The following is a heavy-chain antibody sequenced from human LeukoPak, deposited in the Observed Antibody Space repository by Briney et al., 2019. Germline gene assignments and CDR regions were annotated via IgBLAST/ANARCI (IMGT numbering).Heavy chain of an antibody. V-gene: IGHV3-7*01. J-gene: IGHJ4*02. CDR3: ARDPNKFDY. CDR2: IKEDGSEE. CDR1: GFTFSRYW. D-gene: IGHD1/OR15-1a*01. Sequence: GGSLRPSCTASGFTFSRYWMSWVRQAPGKGLEWVANIKEDGSEESYADSVKGRFTISRDNAESSLYLQMNSLIAEDTAVYYCARDPNKFDYWGQGTLVTVSS.